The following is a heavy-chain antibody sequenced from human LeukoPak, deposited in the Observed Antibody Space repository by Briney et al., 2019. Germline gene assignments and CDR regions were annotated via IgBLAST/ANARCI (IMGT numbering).Heavy chain of an antibody. J-gene: IGHJ4*02. CDR3: ARQSLMGIPHSSGWNHVSY. CDR2: INQRGTT. V-gene: IGHV4-34*01. Sequence: SETLSLTCAVYGDSFSGYYWSWIRQPPGKGLEWIAEINQRGTTHYNPSLKSRVNISADTSKNQFSLHLDSVTAADTAVYYCARQSLMGIPHSSGWNHVSYWGQGTLVTVSS. CDR1: GDSFSGYY. D-gene: IGHD6-19*01.